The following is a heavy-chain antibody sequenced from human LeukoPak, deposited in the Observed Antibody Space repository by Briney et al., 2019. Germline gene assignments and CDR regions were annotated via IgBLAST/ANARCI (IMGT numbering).Heavy chain of an antibody. J-gene: IGHJ3*02. CDR2: IKQDGSEK. CDR1: GFTFSSYW. CDR3: AREPRIAAAGKGAFDI. V-gene: IGHV3-7*01. Sequence: GGSLRLSCPASGFTFSSYWMSWVRQAQGKGLEWVANIKQDGSEKYYVDSVKGRFTISRDNAKNTLYLQMNSLRAEDTAVYYCAREPRIAAAGKGAFDIWGQGTMVTVSS. D-gene: IGHD6-13*01.